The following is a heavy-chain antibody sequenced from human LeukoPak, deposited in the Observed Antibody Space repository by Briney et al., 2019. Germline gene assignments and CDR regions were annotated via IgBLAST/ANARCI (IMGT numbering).Heavy chain of an antibody. V-gene: IGHV3-15*01. CDR1: GFTFSTAW. CDR3: TTSNIVVVTTTYFDH. Sequence: GGSLRLSCAASGFTFSTAWMSWVRQAPGKGLEWVGRIKSKTDGGAVHYAASVKGRFTISRDDSENTLYLQMNSLKTEDTAVYYCTTSNIVVVTTTYFDHWGQGTLVTVSS. D-gene: IGHD2-21*02. CDR2: IKSKTDGGAV. J-gene: IGHJ4*02.